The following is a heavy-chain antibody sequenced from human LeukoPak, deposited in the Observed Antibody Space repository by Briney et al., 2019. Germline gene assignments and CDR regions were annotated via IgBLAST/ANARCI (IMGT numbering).Heavy chain of an antibody. Sequence: ASETLSLTCTVSGASISGTDYYWTWTRHHPGEGLEWLGFIHFSGTIYYNPSLRSRLIISADTAKNQMSLKLSSMTAADTAVYYCAAGGDTDKGGKYWGQGTQVTVSS. J-gene: IGHJ4*02. CDR1: GASISGTDYY. CDR2: IHFSGTI. CDR3: AAGGDTDKGGKY. D-gene: IGHD3-16*01. V-gene: IGHV4-31*03.